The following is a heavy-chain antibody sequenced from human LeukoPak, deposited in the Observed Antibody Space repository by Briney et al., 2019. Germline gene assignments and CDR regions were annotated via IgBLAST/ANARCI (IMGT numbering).Heavy chain of an antibody. CDR2: IGPTGSDR. V-gene: IGHV3-21*04. D-gene: IGHD3-3*01. CDR1: GLTFSTSG. J-gene: IGHJ4*02. Sequence: PGGSLRLSCTASGLTFSTSGFNWVRQAPGKGLEWVASIGPTGSDRYHADSIKGRFTISRDNANNFLYLQMNSLRAEDTALYYCARSPLEWLLYGDSYYFDYWGQGTLVTVSS. CDR3: ARSPLEWLLYGDSYYFDY.